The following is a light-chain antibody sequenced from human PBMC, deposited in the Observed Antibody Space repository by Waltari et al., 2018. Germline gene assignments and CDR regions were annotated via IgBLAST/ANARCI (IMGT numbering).Light chain of an antibody. CDR3: AAWDDSLNGRWV. Sequence: QSVLPQPPSASGTPGQRVTISCSGSRSNIGSSPVNWYQQLPGTAPKLLIYSNNQRPSGVPDRFSGSKSGTSASLAISGLQSEDEADYYCAAWDDSLNGRWVFGGGTKLTVL. CDR2: SNN. J-gene: IGLJ3*02. V-gene: IGLV1-44*01. CDR1: RSNIGSSP.